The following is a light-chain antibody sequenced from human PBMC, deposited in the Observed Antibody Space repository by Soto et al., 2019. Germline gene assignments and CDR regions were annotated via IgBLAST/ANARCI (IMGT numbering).Light chain of an antibody. Sequence: DIQMTQSPSSLSASVGDRVTITSRASQGISNYLAWYQQKPGKVPKLLIYAASTLQSGVPSRFSGSGSGTDFTLTISSLQPEDVATYYCQKYNGAPWTFGQGTKVEI. CDR1: QGISNY. CDR2: AAS. J-gene: IGKJ1*01. CDR3: QKYNGAPWT. V-gene: IGKV1-27*01.